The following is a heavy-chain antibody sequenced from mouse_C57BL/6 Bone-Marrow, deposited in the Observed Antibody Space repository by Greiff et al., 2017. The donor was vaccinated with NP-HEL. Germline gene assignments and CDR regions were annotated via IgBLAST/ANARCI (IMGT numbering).Heavy chain of an antibody. CDR1: GYSITSGYD. CDR3: ARGDYSIDY. D-gene: IGHD2-13*01. Sequence: EVQLQQSGPGMVKPSQSLSLTCTVTGYSITSGYDWHWIRHFPGNKLEWMGYISYSGSTNYNPSLKSRISITHDTSKNHFFLKLNSVTTEDTATYYCARGDYSIDYWGQGTTLTVSS. CDR2: ISYSGST. V-gene: IGHV3-1*01. J-gene: IGHJ2*01.